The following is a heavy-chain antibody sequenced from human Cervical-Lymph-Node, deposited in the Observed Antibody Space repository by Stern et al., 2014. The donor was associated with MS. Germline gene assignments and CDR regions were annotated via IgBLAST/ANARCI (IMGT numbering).Heavy chain of an antibody. D-gene: IGHD3-16*01. CDR2: VSWNSGII. CDR1: GFNFDDYA. V-gene: IGHV3-9*01. J-gene: IGHJ6*02. CDR3: AKGNGRRQYYYGMDV. Sequence: EVQLVESGGGLVQPGRSLRLSCAASGFNFDDYAMHWVRQAPGKGLEWVSGVSWNSGIIDYADSVKGRFTISRDNAKNSLYLQMNSLRAEDTALYYCAKGNGRRQYYYGMDVWGQGTTVTVSS.